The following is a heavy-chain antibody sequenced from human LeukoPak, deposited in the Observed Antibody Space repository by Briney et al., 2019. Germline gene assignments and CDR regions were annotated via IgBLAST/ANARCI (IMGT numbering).Heavy chain of an antibody. CDR1: VYTLSDYY. V-gene: IGHV1-2*02. CDR3: ARVRGNSCDY. Sequence: ASVTVTCKTSVYTLSDYYMHWVRQAPAQGLEWMGWIRGDTGDTDSPQKFQGRVTMTRDTSTNTAYMELCRLRYDDTAMYFCARVRGNSCDYWGQGTLVTVSS. J-gene: IGHJ4*02. CDR2: IRGDTGDT. D-gene: IGHD6-13*01.